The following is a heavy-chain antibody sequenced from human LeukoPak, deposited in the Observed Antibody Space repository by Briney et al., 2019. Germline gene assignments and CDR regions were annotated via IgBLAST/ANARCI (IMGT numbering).Heavy chain of an antibody. CDR2: FDPEDGET. Sequence: AASVKVSCKVSGYTLTELSMHWVRQAPGKGLEWMGGFDPEDGETIYAQKFQGRVTMTEDTSTDTAYMELSSLRSDDTAVYYCARAYRTYYDFWSGQRNAFDIWGQGTMVTVSS. CDR3: ARAYRTYYDFWSGQRNAFDI. V-gene: IGHV1-24*01. CDR1: GYTLTELS. J-gene: IGHJ3*02. D-gene: IGHD3-3*01.